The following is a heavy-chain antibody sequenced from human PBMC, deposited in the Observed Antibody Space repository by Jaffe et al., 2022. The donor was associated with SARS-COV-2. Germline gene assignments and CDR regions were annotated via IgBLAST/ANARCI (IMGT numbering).Heavy chain of an antibody. Sequence: EVQLVESGGGLVQPGESLRLSCEVFEFTFNLYWMTWVRQAPGKGLEWVASINNDGSAEYFVDAVKGRFTVSRDNAKNSLYLQMNSLKVEDTAVYFCARFGVTNGLDVWGQGTTLTVS. J-gene: IGHJ6*02. CDR3: ARFGVTNGLDV. CDR1: EFTFNLYW. CDR2: INNDGSAE. D-gene: IGHD3-3*01. V-gene: IGHV3-7*03.